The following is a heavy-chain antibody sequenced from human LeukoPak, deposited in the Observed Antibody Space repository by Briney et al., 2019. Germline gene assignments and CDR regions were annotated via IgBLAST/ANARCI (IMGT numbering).Heavy chain of an antibody. V-gene: IGHV4-59*01. CDR2: IYYSGAT. CDR1: GGAIDNYY. D-gene: IGHD3-9*01. Sequence: PSETLSLTCSVFGGAIDNYYWSWIRQPPGKGLEWIGYIYYSGATHYNPSFKSRVTMSVDTSKNEFSLKVNSVTAAETGMYYCARLPPYDILTGGTFDIWGQGTMVTVAS. CDR3: ARLPPYDILTGGTFDI. J-gene: IGHJ3*02.